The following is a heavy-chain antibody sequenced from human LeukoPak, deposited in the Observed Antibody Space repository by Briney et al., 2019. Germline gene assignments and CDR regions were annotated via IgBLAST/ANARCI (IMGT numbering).Heavy chain of an antibody. D-gene: IGHD3-22*01. CDR2: INQDGSEK. Sequence: GGSLRLSCAASGFTFSSFGMTWVRQAPGKGLEWVANINQDGSEKHYVDSVKGRFTISRDNALNSLYLQMNSLRAEDTAVYFCARDTLYSNGYHRFDFWGQGTLVIVSS. V-gene: IGHV3-7*01. J-gene: IGHJ4*02. CDR3: ARDTLYSNGYHRFDF. CDR1: GFTFSSFG.